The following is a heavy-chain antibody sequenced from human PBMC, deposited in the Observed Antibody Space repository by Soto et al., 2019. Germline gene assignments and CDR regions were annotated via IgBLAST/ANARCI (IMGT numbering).Heavy chain of an antibody. V-gene: IGHV1-46*01. D-gene: IGHD1-1*01. CDR2: ISPSGGIT. CDR3: ARGGTYYFDY. Sequence: QVQLVQSGAEVRKPGASVKVSCKTSGYTFTNYYIHWVRQAPGEGLEWMGIISPSGGITDYAQKFQGRVTMTRDTSTSTVYMELRSLRSEDTAVYYCARGGTYYFDYWGRGTLVTVSS. CDR1: GYTFTNYY. J-gene: IGHJ4*02.